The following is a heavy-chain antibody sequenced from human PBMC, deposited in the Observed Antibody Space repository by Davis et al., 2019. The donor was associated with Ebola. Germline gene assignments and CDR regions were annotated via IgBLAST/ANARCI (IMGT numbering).Heavy chain of an antibody. Sequence: SETLSLTCAVYGGSLSGYYWTWIRQPPGKGLRWIGEISNSGSTNYDPSLKSRVTISIDTSQNHFSLKLSSVTAADTAVYYCAREPRITMIVVVLPGYSDYWGQGTLVTVSS. J-gene: IGHJ4*02. D-gene: IGHD3-22*01. V-gene: IGHV4-34*01. CDR1: GGSLSGYY. CDR3: AREPRITMIVVVLPGYSDY. CDR2: ISNSGST.